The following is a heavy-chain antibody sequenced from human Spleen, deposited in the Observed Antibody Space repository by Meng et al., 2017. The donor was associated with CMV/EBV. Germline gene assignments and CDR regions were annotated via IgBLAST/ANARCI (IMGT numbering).Heavy chain of an antibody. CDR2: IYYSGST. CDR1: GGSISSSSYY. J-gene: IGHJ5*02. CDR3: ARDPPFKQCSSTSCPTPLDP. Sequence: SETLSLTCTVSGGSISSSSYYWGWIRQPPGKGLEWIGSIYYSGSTYYNPSLKSRVTISVDTSKNQFSLKLSSVTAADTAVYYCARDPPFKQCSSTSCPTPLDPWGQGTLVTVSS. D-gene: IGHD2-2*01. V-gene: IGHV4-39*07.